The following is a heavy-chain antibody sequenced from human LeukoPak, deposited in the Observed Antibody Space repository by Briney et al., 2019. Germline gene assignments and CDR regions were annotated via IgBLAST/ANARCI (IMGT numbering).Heavy chain of an antibody. D-gene: IGHD2-8*01. CDR1: GFTFSSYA. CDR2: VSGSGAGT. V-gene: IGHV3-23*01. J-gene: IGHJ6*03. Sequence: GGSLRLSCAASGFTFSSYAMSWVRQAPGKGLEWVSAVSGSGAGTYYADSVQGRFTISRDNSKNTVYLQMTSLRADDTAIYYCASDGGYAVDYHYYMDVWGKGTTVTVSS. CDR3: ASDGGYAVDYHYYMDV.